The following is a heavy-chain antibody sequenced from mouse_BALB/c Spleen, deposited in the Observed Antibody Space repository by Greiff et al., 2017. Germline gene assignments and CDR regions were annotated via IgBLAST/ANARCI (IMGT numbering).Heavy chain of an antibody. CDR1: GFTFSSFG. V-gene: IGHV5-17*02. D-gene: IGHD2-3*01. CDR3: ARGGLLGYYYAMDY. Sequence: EVKVVESGGGLVQPGGSRKLSCAASGFTFSSFGMHWVRQAPEKGLEWVAYISSGSSTIYYADTVKGRFTISRDNPKNTLFLQMTSLRSEDTAMYYCARGGLLGYYYAMDYWGQGTSVTVSS. CDR2: ISSGSSTI. J-gene: IGHJ4*01.